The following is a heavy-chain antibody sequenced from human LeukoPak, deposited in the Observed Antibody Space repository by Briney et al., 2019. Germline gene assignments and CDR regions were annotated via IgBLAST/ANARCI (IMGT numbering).Heavy chain of an antibody. CDR2: ISAYNGNT. Sequence: AASVKVSCKASGYTFSSYGISWVRQAPGQGLEWMGWISAYNGNTHYAQKIQGRVTMTTDTSTSTAYMELRSLRSDDTAVYFCVRDGHRLYDYYYYYMDVWGKGTTVAVSS. D-gene: IGHD2-2*02. CDR3: VRDGHRLYDYYYYYMDV. CDR1: GYTFSSYG. V-gene: IGHV1-18*01. J-gene: IGHJ6*03.